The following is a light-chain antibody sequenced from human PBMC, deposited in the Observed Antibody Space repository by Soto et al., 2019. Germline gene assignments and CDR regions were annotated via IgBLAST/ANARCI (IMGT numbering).Light chain of an antibody. CDR1: HSVSSN. CDR2: GAS. CDR3: QQYGSSSRT. Sequence: EIKLKQSPATLSVSKGERATLSCRASHSVSSNLAWHQQKPGQAPRVFIYGASRRDTGIPYRFSGSGSGTDFTLTISRLEPEDFAVYYCQQYGSSSRTFGQGSKVDIK. J-gene: IGKJ1*01. V-gene: IGKV3-20*01.